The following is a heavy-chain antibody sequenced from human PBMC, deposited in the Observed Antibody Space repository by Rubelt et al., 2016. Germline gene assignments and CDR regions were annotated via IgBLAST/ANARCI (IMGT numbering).Heavy chain of an antibody. D-gene: IGHD6-19*01. CDR2: IYYSGST. CDR3: AREVVAGIYFDY. Sequence: QVQLQESGPGLVKPSETLSLTCTVSGGSISSYYWSWIRQPPGKGLEWIGYIYYSGSTNYNPSLKSLVTISVDTSKNQFSLKLSSVTAADTAVYYCAREVVAGIYFDYWGQGTLVTVSS. V-gene: IGHV4-59*01. J-gene: IGHJ4*02. CDR1: GGSISSYY.